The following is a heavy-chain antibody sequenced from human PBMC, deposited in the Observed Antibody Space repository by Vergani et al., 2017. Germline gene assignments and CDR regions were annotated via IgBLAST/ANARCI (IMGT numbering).Heavy chain of an antibody. J-gene: IGHJ4*02. CDR3: ARRNYDILTGYASTYYFDY. D-gene: IGHD3-9*01. CDR2: IFSNDEK. Sequence: QFTLKESGPVLVKPTETLTLTCTVSGFSLSNARMGVSWIRQPPGKALDWLAHIFSNDEKSSSTSLKSRLTISKETSKSQVVLTMTNMDPVDTATYYCARRNYDILTGYASTYYFDYWGQGTLVTVSS. V-gene: IGHV2-26*01. CDR1: GFSLSNARMG.